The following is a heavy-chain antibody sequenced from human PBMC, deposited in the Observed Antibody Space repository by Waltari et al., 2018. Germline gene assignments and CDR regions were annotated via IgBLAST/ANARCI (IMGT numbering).Heavy chain of an antibody. Sequence: DVQILESGGGLVQPGGSLTLSCTASGFGFSDYAMTWVRHTPGKGREWGAAIGGTGSGKVDAASVKGRFILSRDNSKNTVSLQMNDLRAEDTGIYYCTKDDRSAWYIGFFDSWGQGTMVSVSS. V-gene: IGHV3-23*01. CDR1: GFGFSDYA. J-gene: IGHJ3*01. CDR2: IGGTGSGK. D-gene: IGHD6-19*01. CDR3: TKDDRSAWYIGFFDS.